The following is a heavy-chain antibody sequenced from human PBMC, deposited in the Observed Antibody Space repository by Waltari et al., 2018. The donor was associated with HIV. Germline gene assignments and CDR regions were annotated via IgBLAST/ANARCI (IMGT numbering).Heavy chain of an antibody. V-gene: IGHV1-2*02. CDR3: ARDLVGRLRVVSYNYYGMDV. CDR2: IDPNTGGT. Sequence: QEQLVQSGAAVKKPGASMKVSCKAAGYRFTDYLIHWVRQAPGQGLEWMGWIDPNTGGTKFHQKVDGMITITRDASTTKVSLEVRKQKSEDTATYYCARDLVGRLRVVSYNYYGMDVWGQGTTVTVSS. J-gene: IGHJ6*02. CDR1: GYRFTDYL. D-gene: IGHD3-10*01.